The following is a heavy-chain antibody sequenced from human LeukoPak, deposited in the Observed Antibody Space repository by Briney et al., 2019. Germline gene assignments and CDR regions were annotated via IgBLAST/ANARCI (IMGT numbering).Heavy chain of an antibody. Sequence: LWASVKVSCKASGYTFTSYDINWVRQATGQGLEWTGWMNPNSGNTGYAQKFQGRVTMTRNTSISTAYMELSSLRSEDTAVYYCARGSLHYYDSSALPIWGQGTMVTVSS. CDR1: GYTFTSYD. D-gene: IGHD3-22*01. CDR2: MNPNSGNT. CDR3: ARGSLHYYDSSALPI. J-gene: IGHJ3*02. V-gene: IGHV1-8*01.